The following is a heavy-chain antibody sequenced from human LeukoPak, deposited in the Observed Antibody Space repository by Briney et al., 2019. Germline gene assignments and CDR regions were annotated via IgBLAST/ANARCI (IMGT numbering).Heavy chain of an antibody. Sequence: GGSLRLSCAASGFTFSTYWMSWVRQAPGKGLEWVASIKHDGSEKYYVDSVKGRFTISRDNAKNSLYLQVDGLRAEDTAVYYCARDNWNSFDYWGQGTLVTVSS. CDR2: IKHDGSEK. D-gene: IGHD1-20*01. J-gene: IGHJ4*02. CDR1: GFTFSTYW. CDR3: ARDNWNSFDY. V-gene: IGHV3-7*01.